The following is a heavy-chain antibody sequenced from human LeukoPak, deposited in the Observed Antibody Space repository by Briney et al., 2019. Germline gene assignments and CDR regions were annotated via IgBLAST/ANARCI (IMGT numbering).Heavy chain of an antibody. CDR1: GFSLSNFQ. Sequence: GGSLRLSCVASGFSLSNFQMCWVRQAPGKGLEWVSIISLDGSTEFYADSVKGRFTISRDTASNTMHLEMNNLRTEDTAVYYCMRDYMGWFDPWGQGSLVTVSS. V-gene: IGHV3-30-3*01. CDR3: MRDYMGWFDP. D-gene: IGHD3-10*01. CDR2: ISLDGSTE. J-gene: IGHJ5*02.